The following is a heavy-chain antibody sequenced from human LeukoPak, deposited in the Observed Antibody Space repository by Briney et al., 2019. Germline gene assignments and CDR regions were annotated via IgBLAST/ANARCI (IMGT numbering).Heavy chain of an antibody. V-gene: IGHV4-4*07. D-gene: IGHD1-14*01. Sequence: NSSQTLSLICTVSGGSISSYYWSWIRQPAGKGLEWIGRIYTSGSTNYNPSLKSRVTMSVDTSKNQFSLKLSSVTAADTAVYYCARDRLLTGNDYWGQGTLVTVSS. CDR2: IYTSGST. CDR3: ARDRLLTGNDY. J-gene: IGHJ4*02. CDR1: GGSISSYY.